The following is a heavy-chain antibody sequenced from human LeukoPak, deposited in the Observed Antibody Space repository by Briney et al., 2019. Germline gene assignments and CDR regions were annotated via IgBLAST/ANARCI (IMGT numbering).Heavy chain of an antibody. D-gene: IGHD3-3*01. Sequence: ASVKVSCEAPGYTFTSYDINWVRQATGQGLEWMGWMNPNSGNTGYAQKFQGRVTITRNTSISTAYMELSSLRSEDTAVYYCARGGYDFWSGPPDYWGQGTLVTVSS. CDR2: MNPNSGNT. CDR3: ARGGYDFWSGPPDY. J-gene: IGHJ4*02. V-gene: IGHV1-8*03. CDR1: GYTFTSYD.